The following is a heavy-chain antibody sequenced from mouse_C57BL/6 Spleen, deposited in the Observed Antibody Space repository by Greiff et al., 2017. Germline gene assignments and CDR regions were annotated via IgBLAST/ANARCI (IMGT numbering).Heavy chain of an antibody. CDR3: AVGYLYYYAMDY. J-gene: IGHJ4*01. CDR2: INPGSGGT. D-gene: IGHD2-2*01. Sequence: VQLQQSGAELVRPGTSVKVSCKASGYAFTNYLIEWVKQRPGQGLEWIGVINPGSGGTNYNEKFKGKATLTADKSSSTAYMQLSSLTSEDSAVYFCAVGYLYYYAMDYWGQGTSVTVSS. V-gene: IGHV1-54*01. CDR1: GYAFTNYL.